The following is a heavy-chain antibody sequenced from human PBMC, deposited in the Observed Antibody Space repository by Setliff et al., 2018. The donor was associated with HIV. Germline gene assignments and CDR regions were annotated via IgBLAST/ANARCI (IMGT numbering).Heavy chain of an antibody. D-gene: IGHD2-2*01. V-gene: IGHV3-33*06. CDR3: AKARGLATVPYYYYMDV. J-gene: IGHJ6*03. CDR1: GFTFSDYG. CDR2: IWYDGSNK. Sequence: GGSLRLSCAASGFTFSDYGMHWVRQAPGKGLEWVAMIWYDGSNKYYADSVKGRFTISRDNSKNTLYVQTNSLRAEDTAVYYCAKARGLATVPYYYYMDVWGKGTTVTVSS.